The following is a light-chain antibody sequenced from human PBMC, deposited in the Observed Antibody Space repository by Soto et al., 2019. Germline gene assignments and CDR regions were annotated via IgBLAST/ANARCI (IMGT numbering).Light chain of an antibody. CDR2: GNN. Sequence: QSVLTQPPSVSGAPGRRVTISCTGSSSNIGAPYGVHWYQQLPGTAPKLLSYGNNNRPSGVPDRFSGSQSGTSASLAITGLQAEDEADYYCQSYDSSLTALVFGGGTKVTVL. J-gene: IGLJ2*01. V-gene: IGLV1-40*01. CDR3: QSYDSSLTALV. CDR1: SSNIGAPYG.